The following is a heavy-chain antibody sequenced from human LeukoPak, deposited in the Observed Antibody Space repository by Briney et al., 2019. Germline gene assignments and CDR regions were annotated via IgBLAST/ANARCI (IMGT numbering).Heavy chain of an antibody. CDR2: IYYSGST. V-gene: IGHV4-61*01. CDR1: GGSVSSGSYY. CDR3: ARALMPRTSFDY. Sequence: PSETLSLTCTVSGGSVSSGSYYWSWIRQPPGKGLEWIGYIYYSGSTNYNPSLKSRVTISVDTSKNQFSLKLSSVTAADTAVYYCARALMPRTSFDYWGQGTLVTVSS. D-gene: IGHD2-2*01. J-gene: IGHJ4*02.